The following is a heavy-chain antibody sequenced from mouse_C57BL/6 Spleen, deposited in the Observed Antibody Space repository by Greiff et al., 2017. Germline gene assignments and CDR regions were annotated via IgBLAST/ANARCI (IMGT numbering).Heavy chain of an antibody. Sequence: VKLVESGPGLVQPSQSLSITCTVSGFSLTSYGVHWVRQSPGKGLEWLGVIWSGGSTDYNAAFISRLSISKDNSKSQVFFKMNSLQADDTAIYYCARPPYYGSSYFAYWGQGTLVTVSA. J-gene: IGHJ3*01. V-gene: IGHV2-2*01. CDR3: ARPPYYGSSYFAY. CDR1: GFSLTSYG. D-gene: IGHD1-1*01. CDR2: IWSGGST.